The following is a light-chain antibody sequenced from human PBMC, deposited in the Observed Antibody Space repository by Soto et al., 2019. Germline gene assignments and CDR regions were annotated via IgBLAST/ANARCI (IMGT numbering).Light chain of an antibody. CDR2: ATS. CDR3: QQRET. J-gene: IGKJ3*01. Sequence: DIQMTQSPSSLSASVGDRVPITCRASQAIHSYLNWYQQKPGKAPNLLIFATSTLQSGVPSRFSGSGSGTDFTLTISSLQPEDFATYYCQQRETFGPGTKVDIK. V-gene: IGKV1-39*01. CDR1: QAIHSY.